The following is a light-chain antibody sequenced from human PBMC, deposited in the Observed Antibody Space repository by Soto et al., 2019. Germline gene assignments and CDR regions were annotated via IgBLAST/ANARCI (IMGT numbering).Light chain of an antibody. CDR1: SSKVGGYNY. CDR2: DVS. CDR3: SSYTSSSTRV. V-gene: IGLV2-14*01. Sequence: QSVLTQPASLSGSPVQSITISCTGTSSKVGGYNYVSWYQQHPGKANKLMIYDVSNRPSGVSNRFSGSKSGNTASLTISGLQAEDVADYYCSSYTSSSTRVFGTVSKVTVL. J-gene: IGLJ1*01.